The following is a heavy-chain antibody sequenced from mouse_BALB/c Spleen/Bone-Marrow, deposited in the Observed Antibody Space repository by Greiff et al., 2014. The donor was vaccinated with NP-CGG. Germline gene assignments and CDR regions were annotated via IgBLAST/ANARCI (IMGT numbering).Heavy chain of an antibody. Sequence: QVQLQQSGPELVKPGASVKMSCKASGYTFTDYIISWVKQRVGQGLEWIGEIYPGIGSTYYNEKFKGKATLTADKSSNIAYMQLSSLTSEDSAVYFCARRKNVWFAYWGQGTLVTVSA. V-gene: IGHV1-77*01. CDR3: ARRKNVWFAY. CDR2: IYPGIGST. J-gene: IGHJ3*01. CDR1: GYTFTDYI.